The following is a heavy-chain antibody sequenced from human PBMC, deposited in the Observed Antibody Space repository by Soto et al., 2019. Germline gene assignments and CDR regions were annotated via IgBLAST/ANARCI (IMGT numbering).Heavy chain of an antibody. CDR3: ARWGEWELPPDYYYGMDV. J-gene: IGHJ6*02. Sequence: EVQLVESGGGLVKPGGSLRLSCAASGFTFSSYSMNWVRQAPGKGLEWVSSISSSSSYIYYADSVKGRFTISRDNAKNSLYLQMNSLRAEDTAVYYCARWGEWELPPDYYYGMDVWGQGTTVTVSS. CDR1: GFTFSSYS. D-gene: IGHD1-26*01. V-gene: IGHV3-21*01. CDR2: ISSSSSYI.